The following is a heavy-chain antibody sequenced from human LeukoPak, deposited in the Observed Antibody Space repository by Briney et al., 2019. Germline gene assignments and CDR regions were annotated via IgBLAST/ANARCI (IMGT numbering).Heavy chain of an antibody. J-gene: IGHJ1*01. Sequence: KPSETLSLTCTVSGGSISSYYWSWIRQPPGKGLEWIGYIYHSGSTYYNPSLKSRVTISVDRSKNQFSLKLSSVTAADTAVYYCAVSRAARVYFQHWGQGTLVTVSS. CDR2: IYHSGST. CDR1: GGSISSYY. V-gene: IGHV4-59*04. D-gene: IGHD6-6*01. CDR3: AVSRAARVYFQH.